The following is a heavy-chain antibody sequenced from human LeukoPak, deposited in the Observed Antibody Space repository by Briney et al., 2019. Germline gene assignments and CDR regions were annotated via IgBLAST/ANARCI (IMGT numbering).Heavy chain of an antibody. D-gene: IGHD6-13*01. CDR1: GGSISSSNW. V-gene: IGHV4-4*02. CDR2: IYHSGST. CDR3: ARGQKYSSSWYSVKTWRWFGP. Sequence: SETLSLTCAVSGGSISSSNWWSWVRQPPGKGLEWIGQIYHSGSTNYNPSLKSRVTISVDTSKNQFSLKLSSVTAADTAVYYCARGQKYSSSWYSVKTWRWFGPWGQGTLVTVSS. J-gene: IGHJ5*02.